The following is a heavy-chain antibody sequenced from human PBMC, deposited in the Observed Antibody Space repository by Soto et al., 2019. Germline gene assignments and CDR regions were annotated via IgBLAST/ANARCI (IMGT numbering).Heavy chain of an antibody. CDR2: IYDSGNT. J-gene: IGHJ4*02. CDR1: GGSISGTTYS. CDR3: ARGQGAAAGQSNVDY. Sequence: QLQLQESGSGLVKPSQTLSLTCAVSGGSISGTTYSWSWIRQPPGKGLEWIGYIYDSGNTYYNPSLKSQYSISVDRSKNQCSLKLRAVTAADTAVYYCARGQGAAAGQSNVDYWGQGALVTVSS. V-gene: IGHV4-30-2*01. D-gene: IGHD6-13*01.